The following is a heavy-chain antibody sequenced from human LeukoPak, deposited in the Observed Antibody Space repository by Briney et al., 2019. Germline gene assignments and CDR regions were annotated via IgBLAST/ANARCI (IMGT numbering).Heavy chain of an antibody. CDR3: ARDSPNSGYDWTYYYYYYMGV. D-gene: IGHD5-12*01. CDR2: IYYSGST. V-gene: IGHV4-39*07. J-gene: IGHJ6*03. CDR1: GGSISSSSYY. Sequence: PSETLSLTCTVSGGSISSSSYYWGWIRQPPGKGLEWIGSIYYSGSTYYNPSLKSRVTISVDTSKNQFSLKLSSVTAADTAVYYCARDSPNSGYDWTYYYYYYMGVWGKGTTVTVSS.